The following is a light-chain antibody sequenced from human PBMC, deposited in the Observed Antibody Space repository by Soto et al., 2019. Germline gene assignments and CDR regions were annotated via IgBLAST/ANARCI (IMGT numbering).Light chain of an antibody. CDR3: QQYWA. J-gene: IGKJ1*01. CDR2: GAS. Sequence: EIVLTQSPGTLSLSPGERATLSCRASQSVSSSYLAWYQQKPGQAPRLLIYGASSRATGIPDRFSGSGSGTDFTLTTSRLEPEDFAVYYCQQYWAFGQGTKVDIK. CDR1: QSVSSSY. V-gene: IGKV3-20*01.